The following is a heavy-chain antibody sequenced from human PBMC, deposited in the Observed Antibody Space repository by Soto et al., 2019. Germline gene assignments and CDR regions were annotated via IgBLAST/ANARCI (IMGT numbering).Heavy chain of an antibody. V-gene: IGHV4-4*02. CDR1: GGSISSRNW. J-gene: IGHJ5*02. CDR2: IYHNGGA. Sequence: QVQLQESGPGLVKPSGTLYLTCTVFGGSISSRNWWSWVRQPPGKGLEWIGEIYHNGGANSNPSLKSRVTISVDKSKTQFSLKLTSVTAADTAVYFCARVSRDPDWFAPWGQGTLVTVSS. CDR3: ARVSRDPDWFAP.